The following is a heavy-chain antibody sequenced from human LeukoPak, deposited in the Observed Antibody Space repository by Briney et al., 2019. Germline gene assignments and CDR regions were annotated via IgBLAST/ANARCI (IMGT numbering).Heavy chain of an antibody. CDR3: AKESEHIVVVIAIGYFDY. V-gene: IGHV3-23*01. D-gene: IGHD2-21*01. CDR1: RFTFSSYA. Sequence: GGSLRLSCAASRFTFSSYAMSWVRQAPGKGVEWVSAIFGSGGSTYYADSVKGRFTISRDNSKNTLYLQMDSLRAEDTAVYYCAKESEHIVVVIAIGYFDYWGQGTLVTVSS. J-gene: IGHJ4*02. CDR2: IFGSGGST.